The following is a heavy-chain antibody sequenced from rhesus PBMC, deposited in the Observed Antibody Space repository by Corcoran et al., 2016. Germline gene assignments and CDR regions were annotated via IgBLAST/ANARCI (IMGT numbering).Heavy chain of an antibody. J-gene: IGHJ4*01. CDR2: IGGSSGIT. V-gene: IGHV4-165*02. CDR3: ARFTGYYPNFDS. CDR1: GGSLSGSY. D-gene: IGHD3-3*01. Sequence: QVQLQESGPGLLKPSETLSLTCALSGGSLSGSYCNWLRQPPGTGLEWIGYIGGSSGITYNHPSLKSRLTFSTDTSKSQFSLKLSSVTAADTAVYYCARFTGYYPNFDSWGQGVLVTVSS.